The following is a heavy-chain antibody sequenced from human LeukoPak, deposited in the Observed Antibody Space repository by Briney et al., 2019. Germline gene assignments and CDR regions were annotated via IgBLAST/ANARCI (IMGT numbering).Heavy chain of an antibody. V-gene: IGHV4-38-2*02. CDR2: IYHSGST. D-gene: IGHD2-2*01. J-gene: IGHJ5*02. Sequence: PSETLSLTCTVSGYSISSGYYWGWIRQPPGKGLEWIGSIYHSGSTYYNPSLKSRVTISVDTSKNQFSLKLSSVTAADTAVYYCARDRPGVCSSTSCYETWVENWFDPWGQGTLVTVSS. CDR1: GYSISSGYY. CDR3: ARDRPGVCSSTSCYETWVENWFDP.